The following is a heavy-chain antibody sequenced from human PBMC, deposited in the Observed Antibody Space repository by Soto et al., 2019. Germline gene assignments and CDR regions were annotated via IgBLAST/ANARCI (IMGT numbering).Heavy chain of an antibody. Sequence: SRTLSLPCAISGDSVSSNSAAWNWIRQSPSRGLEWLGRTYYRSKWYREYAASVRSRVMINSDTSKNQFSLQLNSVGPEDTAVYYCARTVGWLDPWGQGILVTVS. V-gene: IGHV6-1*01. CDR1: GDSVSSNSAA. J-gene: IGHJ5*02. CDR2: TYYRSKWYR. CDR3: ARTVGWLDP. D-gene: IGHD1-26*01.